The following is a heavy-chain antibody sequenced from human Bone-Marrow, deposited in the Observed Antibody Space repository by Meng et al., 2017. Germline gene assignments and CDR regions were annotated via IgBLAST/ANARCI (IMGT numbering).Heavy chain of an antibody. CDR3: ALTTVVTPAVIAFDI. CDR1: GYSFTSSW. Sequence: KVSCKGSGYSFTSSWIGWVRQMPGKGLEWMGIIYPGDSETRYSPSFQGQVTISADKSISTAYLQWSSLKASDTAMYYCALTTVVTPAVIAFDIWGQGTMVTVSS. D-gene: IGHD4-23*01. CDR2: IYPGDSET. J-gene: IGHJ3*02. V-gene: IGHV5-51*01.